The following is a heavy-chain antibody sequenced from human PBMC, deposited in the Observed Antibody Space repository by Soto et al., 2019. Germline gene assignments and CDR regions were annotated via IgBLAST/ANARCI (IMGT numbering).Heavy chain of an antibody. CDR1: GYTFTSYD. Sequence: ASVKVSCKASGYTFTSYDINWVRQATGQGLEWMGWMNPNSGNTGYAQNFQGRVTMTRNTSISTAYMELSSLRSEDTAVYYCARSSPNYYDSSGYPDYWGQGTLVTVSS. CDR2: MNPNSGNT. CDR3: ARSSPNYYDSSGYPDY. V-gene: IGHV1-8*01. D-gene: IGHD3-22*01. J-gene: IGHJ4*02.